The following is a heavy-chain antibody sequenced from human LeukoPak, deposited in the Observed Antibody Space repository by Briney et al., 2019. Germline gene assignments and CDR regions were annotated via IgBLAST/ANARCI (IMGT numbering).Heavy chain of an antibody. V-gene: IGHV3-33*01. D-gene: IGHD3-22*01. J-gene: IGHJ4*02. Sequence: GGSLRLSCAASGFSFSGYGMHWVRQTPGKGLEWVAVIWSDGSEKYYADSVKGRFTISRDNSKNTLFLQMNSLRGEDTAVYYCSATYYYDSSGSITQANFDYWGQGTLVTVSS. CDR2: IWSDGSEK. CDR1: GFSFSGYG. CDR3: SATYYYDSSGSITQANFDY.